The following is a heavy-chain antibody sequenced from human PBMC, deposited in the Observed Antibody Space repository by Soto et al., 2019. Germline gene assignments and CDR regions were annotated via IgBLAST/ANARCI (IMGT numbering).Heavy chain of an antibody. CDR1: GGTVSSYA. CDR3: ARITWGRDHYYGMDV. CDR2: FIPIFVSA. D-gene: IGHD1-26*01. V-gene: IGHV1-69*01. J-gene: IGHJ6*02. Sequence: QLHLVQSGAEVKKAGSSVKVSCKASGGTVSSYAITWVRQAPGKGLEWMGVFIPIFVSAHYAPKFQGRITITSDESTSTAYMELSGLTSEDTAIYYCARITWGRDHYYGMDVWGQGTTVTVSS.